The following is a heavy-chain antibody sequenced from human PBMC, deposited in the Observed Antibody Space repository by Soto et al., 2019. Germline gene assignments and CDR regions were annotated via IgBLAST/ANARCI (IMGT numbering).Heavy chain of an antibody. Sequence: LRLSCAASGFTFSSYGMHWVRQAPGKGLEWVAVISYDGSNKYYADSVKGRFTISRDNSKNTLYLQMNSLRAEDTAVYYCAMDIAFDYWGQGTLVTVSS. J-gene: IGHJ4*02. CDR2: ISYDGSNK. CDR1: GFTFSSYG. D-gene: IGHD5-12*01. V-gene: IGHV3-30*03. CDR3: AMDIAFDY.